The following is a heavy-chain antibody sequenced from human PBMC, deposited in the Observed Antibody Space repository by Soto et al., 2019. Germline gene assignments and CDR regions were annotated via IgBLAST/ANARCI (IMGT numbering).Heavy chain of an antibody. V-gene: IGHV4-34*01. D-gene: IGHD4-17*01. Sequence: SETLSLTCAVYGGSFSGYYWSWIRQPPGKGLEWIGEINHSGSTNYNPSLKSRVTISVDTSKNQFSLKLSSVTAADTAVYYCARGPLRMYYFAYWGQGTLVTVSS. J-gene: IGHJ4*02. CDR1: GGSFSGYY. CDR3: ARGPLRMYYFAY. CDR2: INHSGST.